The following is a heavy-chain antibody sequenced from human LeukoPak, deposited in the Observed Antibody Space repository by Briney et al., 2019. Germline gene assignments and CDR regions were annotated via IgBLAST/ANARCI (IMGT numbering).Heavy chain of an antibody. D-gene: IGHD3-3*01. CDR2: ISSSSSTI. J-gene: IGHJ4*02. V-gene: IGHV3-48*02. Sequence: PGGSLRLSCAASGFTFSSYSMTWVRQAPGKGLEWVSYISSSSSTIYYADSVKGRFTISRDNAKNSLYLQMNSLRDEDTAVYYCARDLRVEWLLPHDYWGQGTLVTVSS. CDR3: ARDLRVEWLLPHDY. CDR1: GFTFSSYS.